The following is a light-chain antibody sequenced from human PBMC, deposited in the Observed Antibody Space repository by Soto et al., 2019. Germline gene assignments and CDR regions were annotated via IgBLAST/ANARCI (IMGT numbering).Light chain of an antibody. J-gene: IGKJ1*01. CDR1: QSITNY. CDR2: IAS. CDR3: QKTYSFPRT. V-gene: IGKV1-39*01. Sequence: DIQMTQSPSSLSASVGDRVTITCRASQSITNYLNWYQQKPGRAPELLIYIASSLQSGVPSRFSGSGSGTDFTLTISSLQPEDFATYYCQKTYSFPRTFGQGTKVEIK.